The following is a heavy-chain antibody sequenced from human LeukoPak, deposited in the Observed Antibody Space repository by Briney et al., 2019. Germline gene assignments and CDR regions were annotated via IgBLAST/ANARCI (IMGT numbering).Heavy chain of an antibody. CDR2: IYYSGST. Sequence: SETLSLTCTVSGGSISSYYWSWIRQPPGKGLEWIGYIYYSGSTNYNASLESRVTISVDTSKNQFSLKLSSGPAADTAEYYCARDRLGPTPWLDYWAQGTLDTVSS. CDR1: GGSISSYY. CDR3: ARDRLGPTPWLDY. D-gene: IGHD2-15*01. V-gene: IGHV4-59*12. J-gene: IGHJ4*02.